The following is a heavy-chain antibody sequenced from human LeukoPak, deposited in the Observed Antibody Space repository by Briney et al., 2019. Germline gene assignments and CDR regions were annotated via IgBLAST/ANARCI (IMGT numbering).Heavy chain of an antibody. CDR2: IYSGGST. J-gene: IGHJ4*02. CDR3: ARSQGYQLPFDY. Sequence: AGGSLRLSCAASGFTVSSNYMSWVRQAPGKGLEWVSVIYSGGSTYYADSVKGRFTISRDNSKNTLYLQMNSLRAEDTAVYYCARSQGYQLPFDYWGQGTLVTVSS. D-gene: IGHD2-2*01. V-gene: IGHV3-53*01. CDR1: GFTVSSNY.